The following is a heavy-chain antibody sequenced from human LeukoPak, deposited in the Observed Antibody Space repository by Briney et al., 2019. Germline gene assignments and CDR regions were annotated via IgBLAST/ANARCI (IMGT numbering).Heavy chain of an antibody. CDR2: INHSGST. J-gene: IGHJ4*02. D-gene: IGHD3-22*01. V-gene: IGHV4-34*01. CDR1: GGSFSGYY. Sequence: SETLSLTCAVYGGSFSGYYWSWIRQPPGKGLEWIGEINHSGSTNYNPSLKSRVTISVDTSKNQFSLRLSSVTAADTAVFYCARRSYYDSSAIFDYWGQGTLVTVSS. CDR3: ARRSYYDSSAIFDY.